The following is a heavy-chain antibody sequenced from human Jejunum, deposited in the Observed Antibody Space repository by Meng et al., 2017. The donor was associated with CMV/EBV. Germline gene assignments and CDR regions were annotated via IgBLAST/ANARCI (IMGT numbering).Heavy chain of an antibody. D-gene: IGHD2-2*01. CDR2: INHIGST. CDR1: GAYFGGYY. V-gene: IGHV4-34*01. CDR3: ARRVVPAAIGY. J-gene: IGHJ4*02. Sequence: SPTCAGYGAYFGGYYWGWSRQPPGTGLEWIGEINHIGSTKYNPSLRSRVTISLDTSKNQFSLKLNSVTAADTAIYYCARRVVPAAIGYWGQGSLVTVSS.